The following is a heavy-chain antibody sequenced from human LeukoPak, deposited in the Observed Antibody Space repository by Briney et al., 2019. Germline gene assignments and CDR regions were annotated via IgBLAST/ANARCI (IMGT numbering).Heavy chain of an antibody. CDR2: IIPIFGIA. CDR1: GGTFSSYA. D-gene: IGHD2-15*01. Sequence: SVKVSCKASGGTFSSYAISWLRQAPGQGLEWMGRIIPIFGIANYAQKFQGRVTITADKSTSTAYMELSSLRSEDTAVYYCARSGWECSGGSCYLDYWGQGTLVTVSS. CDR3: ARSGWECSGGSCYLDY. V-gene: IGHV1-69*04. J-gene: IGHJ4*02.